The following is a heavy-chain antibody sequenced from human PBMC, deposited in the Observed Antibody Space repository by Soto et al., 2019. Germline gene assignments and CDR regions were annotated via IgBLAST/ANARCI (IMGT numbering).Heavy chain of an antibody. Sequence: PSVTQSVTCNVSDDSLSTYYGSWIRPHAGKGLEWIGRIYASGSTNYNPSLKGRVSMSVDTSKKQFSLKMISVTAADTAMYYCARSAIPRGGWFRPWGQGVLVTVSS. V-gene: IGHV4-4*07. CDR1: DDSLSTYY. CDR3: ARSAIPRGGWFRP. D-gene: IGHD2-15*01. CDR2: IYASGST. J-gene: IGHJ5*02.